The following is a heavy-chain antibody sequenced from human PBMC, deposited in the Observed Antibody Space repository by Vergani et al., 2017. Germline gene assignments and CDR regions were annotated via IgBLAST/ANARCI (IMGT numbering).Heavy chain of an antibody. V-gene: IGHV4-59*01. Sequence: QVQLQESGPGLVKPSETLSLTCTVSGGSISSYYRRWIRQPPGQGLEWIGYIYYSGSTTYNPSLKSRVTISVDTSKNQFSLKLSSVTAADTAVYYCARVGRITGTILTYYYYYYMDVWGKGTTVTVSS. J-gene: IGHJ6*03. CDR3: ARVGRITGTILTYYYYYYMDV. D-gene: IGHD1-7*01. CDR1: GGSISSYY. CDR2: IYYSGST.